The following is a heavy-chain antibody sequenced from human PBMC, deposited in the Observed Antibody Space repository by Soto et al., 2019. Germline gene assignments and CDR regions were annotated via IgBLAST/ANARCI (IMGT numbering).Heavy chain of an antibody. Sequence: TGGSLRLSCAASGFTFSSYAMSWVRQAPGKGLEWVSAISGSGGSTYYADSVKGRFTISRDNSKNTLYLQMNSLRAEDTAVYYCAKVRQQLVVWFDYWGQGTLVTVSS. D-gene: IGHD6-13*01. CDR2: ISGSGGST. V-gene: IGHV3-23*01. CDR3: AKVRQQLVVWFDY. CDR1: GFTFSSYA. J-gene: IGHJ5*01.